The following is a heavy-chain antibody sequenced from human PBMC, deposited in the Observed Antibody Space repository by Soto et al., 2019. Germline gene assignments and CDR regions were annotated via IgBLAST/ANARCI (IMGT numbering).Heavy chain of an antibody. CDR2: IYHCGST. CDR3: ARVGPWVPYYYDSSPYTFENWFDP. CDR1: GYSISSVYY. Sequence: SETLSLTCAVSGYSISSVYYWVWLRQPPVKGLEWIGSIYHCGSTYYNPSLNSRVTLSIDMTNNHVSLILNSVTAADTAVYYCARVGPWVPYYYDSSPYTFENWFDPWVQGTLVTVSS. D-gene: IGHD3-22*01. J-gene: IGHJ5*02. V-gene: IGHV4-38-2*01.